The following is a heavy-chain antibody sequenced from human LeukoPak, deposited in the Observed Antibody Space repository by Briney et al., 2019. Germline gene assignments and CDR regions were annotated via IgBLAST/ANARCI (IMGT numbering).Heavy chain of an antibody. CDR1: GDSVSSNSDA. Sequence: SQTLSLTCAISGDSVSSNSDAWNWFRQSPSRGLEWLGRTYYRSKWHNDYAISVRSRITINPDTSKNQFSLQLSSATPEDTAVYYCARGTGVFDYWGQGTLVTVSS. J-gene: IGHJ4*02. D-gene: IGHD1-1*01. V-gene: IGHV6-1*01. CDR2: TYYRSKWHN. CDR3: ARGTGVFDY.